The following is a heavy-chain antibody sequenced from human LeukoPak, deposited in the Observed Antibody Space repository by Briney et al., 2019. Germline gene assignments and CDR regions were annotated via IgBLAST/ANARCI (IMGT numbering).Heavy chain of an antibody. CDR2: INAGNGNT. J-gene: IGHJ5*02. CDR3: ARRIAAAGNNWFDP. Sequence: ASVKVSCKASGCTFTSYAMLWVRQAPGQRLEWMGWINAGNGNTEYSQKFQGRVTITRDTSESTAYMELSSLRSEDTAVYYCARRIAAAGNNWFDPWGQGTLVTVSS. CDR1: GCTFTSYA. D-gene: IGHD6-13*01. V-gene: IGHV1-3*01.